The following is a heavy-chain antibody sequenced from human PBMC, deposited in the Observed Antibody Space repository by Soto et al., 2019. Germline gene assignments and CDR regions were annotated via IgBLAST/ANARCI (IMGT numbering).Heavy chain of an antibody. CDR1: GYTFTSYG. D-gene: IGHD3-16*02. CDR2: ISAYNGNT. J-gene: IGHJ5*02. CDR3: ARGKYDYVWGSYRYTTWFDP. Sequence: VQLVQSGAEVKKPGASVKGSCKASGYTFTSYGSSWVRQAPGQGLEWMGWISAYNGNTNYAQKLQGRVTMTKDTSTSTDYMELRSLRSDDTAVYYCARGKYDYVWGSYRYTTWFDPWGQGTLVTVSS. V-gene: IGHV1-18*01.